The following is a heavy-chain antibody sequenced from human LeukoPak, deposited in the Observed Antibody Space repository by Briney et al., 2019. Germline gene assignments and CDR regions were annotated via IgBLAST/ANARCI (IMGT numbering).Heavy chain of an antibody. Sequence: GGSLRLSCAASGFTFSGQWMGWVRQAPGKRLEWVANVNQGGTEKFYVDSVKGRFTISRDNAENSLYLQMNSLRVEDTAVYYCAREHYFYHMDGWGEGTTVTVSS. V-gene: IGHV3-7*01. J-gene: IGHJ6*03. CDR3: AREHYFYHMDG. CDR2: VNQGGTEK. CDR1: GFTFSGQW.